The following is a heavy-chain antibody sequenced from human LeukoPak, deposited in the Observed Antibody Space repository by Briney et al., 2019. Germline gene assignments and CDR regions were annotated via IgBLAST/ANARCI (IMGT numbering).Heavy chain of an antibody. CDR1: GFTLSSYS. CDR3: APGYCSSSSCTHYFEF. CDR2: ISSSSNTI. J-gene: IGHJ4*02. V-gene: IGHV3-48*01. D-gene: IGHD2-15*01. Sequence: GESLKISCAASGFTLSSYSMNWVRQAPGKGLEWVSYISSSSNTIYYADSVKGRFTISRDNAKNSLYLQIDSLKTEDTAVYYCAPGYCSSSSCTHYFEFWGQGTLVTVAS.